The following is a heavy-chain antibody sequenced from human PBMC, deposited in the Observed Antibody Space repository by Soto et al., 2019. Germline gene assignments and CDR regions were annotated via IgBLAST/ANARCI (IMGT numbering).Heavy chain of an antibody. D-gene: IGHD3-22*01. CDR2: INPSSGNT. CDR3: AREPRSYYDGGSYYDY. V-gene: IGHV1-46*01. Sequence: ASVKVSCKASGYTFTSCYIHWVRQAPGQGLEWMGIINPSSGNTNYAQTFQGRVTMTRDTSTSTVYMELSSLRSEDTAVYYCAREPRSYYDGGSYYDYWGQGTLVTVSS. CDR1: GYTFTSCY. J-gene: IGHJ4*02.